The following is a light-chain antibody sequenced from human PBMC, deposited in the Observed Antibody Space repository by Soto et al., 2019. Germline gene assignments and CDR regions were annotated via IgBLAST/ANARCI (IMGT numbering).Light chain of an antibody. CDR1: QSISSW. Sequence: DIQMTQSTSTLSASVGDRVTITCRASQSISSWLAWYQQKPGKAPKLLIYDASSLESGVPSRFRGSGSGTEFTLTISSLQPDDFATYYCQQYNSYSTFGQGTKLEIK. V-gene: IGKV1-5*01. CDR3: QQYNSYST. J-gene: IGKJ2*01. CDR2: DAS.